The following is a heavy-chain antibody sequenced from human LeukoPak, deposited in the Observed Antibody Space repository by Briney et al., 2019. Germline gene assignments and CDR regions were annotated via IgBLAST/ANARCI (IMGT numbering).Heavy chain of an antibody. Sequence: ASVKVSCKASGYTFTGYYMHWVRQAPGQGLEWMGWINPNSGGTNYAQKFQGRVTMTRDTSISTAYMELSRLRSDDTAVYYCARVLGIAVVPAAYGMDVWGQGTTVTVSS. CDR3: ARVLGIAVVPAAYGMDV. CDR2: INPNSGGT. V-gene: IGHV1-2*02. J-gene: IGHJ6*02. D-gene: IGHD2-2*01. CDR1: GYTFTGYY.